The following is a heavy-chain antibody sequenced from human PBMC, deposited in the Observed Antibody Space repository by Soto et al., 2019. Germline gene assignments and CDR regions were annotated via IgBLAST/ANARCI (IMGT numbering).Heavy chain of an antibody. CDR2: IYFNGNT. V-gene: IGHV4-39*01. CDR1: GVSSIDTSYY. J-gene: IGHJ4*01. Sequence: QLQLQESGPGLVKPSETLSLTCNVSGVSSIDTSYYWGWIRQPPGKGLEWIGTIYFNGNTFYNPSLKSRLTISVDTSKNQISLRLTSVTAADTAVYYCARQGSYWGHGTLVAVSS. CDR3: ARQGSY.